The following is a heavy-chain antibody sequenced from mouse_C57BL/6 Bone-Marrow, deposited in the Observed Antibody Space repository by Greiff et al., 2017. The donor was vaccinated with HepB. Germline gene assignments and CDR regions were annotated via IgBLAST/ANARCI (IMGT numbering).Heavy chain of an antibody. J-gene: IGHJ4*01. Sequence: QVQLQQPGAELVKPGASVKLSCKASGYTFTSYWMHWVKQRPGQGLEWIGMIHPNSGSTNYNEKFKSKATLTVDKSSSTAYMQLSSLTSEDAAVYYCARELRDAMDYGGQGTSVTVSS. CDR3: ARELRDAMDY. CDR2: IHPNSGST. D-gene: IGHD2-12*01. V-gene: IGHV1-64*01. CDR1: GYTFTSYW.